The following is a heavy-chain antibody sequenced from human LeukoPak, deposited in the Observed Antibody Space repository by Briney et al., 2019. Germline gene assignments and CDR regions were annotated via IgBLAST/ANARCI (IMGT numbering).Heavy chain of an antibody. CDR1: GFAFNTYW. Sequence: GGSLRLSCAASGFAFNTYWMHWVRQAPGTGLEWVSSISSSSSYIYYADSVKGRFTISRDNAKNSLYLQMNSLRAEDTAVYYCARMQRRDKNFDYWGQGTLVTVSS. D-gene: IGHD5-24*01. J-gene: IGHJ4*02. CDR3: ARMQRRDKNFDY. CDR2: ISSSSSYI. V-gene: IGHV3-21*01.